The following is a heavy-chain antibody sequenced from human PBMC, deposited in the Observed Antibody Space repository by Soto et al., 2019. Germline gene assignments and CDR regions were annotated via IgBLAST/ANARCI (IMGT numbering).Heavy chain of an antibody. CDR2: ISSSSSYI. Sequence: GGSLRLSCAASGFTFSSDSMNWVRQAPGKGLEWGSSISSSSSYIYYADSVKGRFTISRDNAKTSLWLQMDSLRVEDTAVYYCARAGQSDGYFALDVWGQGTTVNVSS. D-gene: IGHD6-19*01. CDR3: ARAGQSDGYFALDV. J-gene: IGHJ6*02. CDR1: GFTFSSDS. V-gene: IGHV3-21*01.